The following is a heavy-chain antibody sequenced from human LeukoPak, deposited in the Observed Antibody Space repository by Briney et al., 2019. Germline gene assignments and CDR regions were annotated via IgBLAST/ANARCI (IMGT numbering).Heavy chain of an antibody. CDR3: ARLSYGSGSHYNFYFDF. D-gene: IGHD3-10*01. J-gene: IGHJ4*02. CDR2: IYYSGNS. CDR1: GGSISSDSHY. Sequence: SETLSLTCTVSGGSISSDSHYWGWIRQPPGKELEWIGNIYYSGNSYYNPSLKSRVTISVDASKNQFSLNLSSVTAADTAVYYCARLSYGSGSHYNFYFDFWGQGTLVTVSA. V-gene: IGHV4-39*01.